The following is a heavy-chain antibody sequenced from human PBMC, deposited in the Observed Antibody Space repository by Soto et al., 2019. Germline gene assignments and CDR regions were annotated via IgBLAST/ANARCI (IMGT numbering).Heavy chain of an antibody. Sequence: QIQLVQSGAEVKKPGASVKVSCKASGYTFNNYAISWVRQAPGQGLEWMGWISVYNGNTKYGQNVQGRVTMTTDTSTSTAYMELRSLRSDDTAMYYCARCAYYYDTSGLFDSWGQGPLVTVSS. CDR3: ARCAYYYDTSGLFDS. D-gene: IGHD3-22*01. V-gene: IGHV1-18*01. J-gene: IGHJ4*02. CDR1: GYTFNNYA. CDR2: ISVYNGNT.